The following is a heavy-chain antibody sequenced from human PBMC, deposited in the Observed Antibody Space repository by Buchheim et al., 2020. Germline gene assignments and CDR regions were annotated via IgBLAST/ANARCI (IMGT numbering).Heavy chain of an antibody. Sequence: QVQLVESGGGVVQPGRSLRLSCAASGFTFSSYGMHWVRQAPGKGLEWVAVISYDGSNKYYADSVKGRFTTSRDNSKNTLYLQMNSLRAEDTAVYYCAKEVAGDYYGMDVWGQGTT. CDR1: GFTFSSYG. J-gene: IGHJ6*02. CDR3: AKEVAGDYYGMDV. V-gene: IGHV3-30*18. CDR2: ISYDGSNK. D-gene: IGHD6-19*01.